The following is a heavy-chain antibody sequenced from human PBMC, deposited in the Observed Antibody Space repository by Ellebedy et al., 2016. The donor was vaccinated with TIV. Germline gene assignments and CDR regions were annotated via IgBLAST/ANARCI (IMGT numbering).Heavy chain of an antibody. D-gene: IGHD6-19*01. Sequence: AASVKVSCKTSGYTFIDYHIHWVRQAPGQGIEWMGLINAKRGATIYVQKFHDRVPMTRDISISTAFLEVTGLTSDATAVYYCARNGVSGWSDFDYWGQGTLVTVSS. CDR1: GYTFIDYH. CDR3: ARNGVSGWSDFDY. CDR2: INAKRGAT. V-gene: IGHV1-2*02. J-gene: IGHJ4*02.